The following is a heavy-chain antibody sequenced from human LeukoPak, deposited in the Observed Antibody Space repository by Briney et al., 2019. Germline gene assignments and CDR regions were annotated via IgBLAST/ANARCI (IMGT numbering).Heavy chain of an antibody. V-gene: IGHV3-48*04. Sequence: GGSLRLSCVASGFTFSSFSMNWVRQAPGKGLEWVSFITSSGGTIYYADSVRGRFSISRDNAKNSLYLQMSSLRAEDTAVYYCARVRYNSGYIFDYWGQGALVTVSS. D-gene: IGHD5-18*01. CDR3: ARVRYNSGYIFDY. CDR2: ITSSGGTI. J-gene: IGHJ4*02. CDR1: GFTFSSFS.